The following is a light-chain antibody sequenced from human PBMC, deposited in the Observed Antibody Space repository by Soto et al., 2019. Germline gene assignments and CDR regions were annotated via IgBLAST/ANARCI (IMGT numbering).Light chain of an antibody. CDR1: TSNIGTYY. V-gene: IGLV1-51*01. Sequence: QSVLTQPPSVSAASGQTASISCSGSTSNIGTYYVSWYQHVPGTAPTLLIYDNHKRPSGSSDRFSGSKSGTSATLDITGLQAGDEADYYCGTWDNGLTPVTFGGGTKLTVL. CDR3: GTWDNGLTPVT. CDR2: DNH. J-gene: IGLJ2*01.